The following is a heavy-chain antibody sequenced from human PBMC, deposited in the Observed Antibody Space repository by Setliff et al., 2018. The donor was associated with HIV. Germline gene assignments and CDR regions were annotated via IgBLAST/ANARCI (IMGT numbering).Heavy chain of an antibody. CDR2: FDPQDGET. V-gene: IGHV1-24*01. CDR3: ARDDHYHDSGSLYSDWYFDL. J-gene: IGHJ2*01. D-gene: IGHD3-10*01. Sequence: GASVKVSCKVSGYTLTEVSMHWVRQAPKKGLEWMGYFDPQDGETVHAQKFQGRVTLTEDTSTDTADMELSSLRSEDTAVYYCARDDHYHDSGSLYSDWYFDLWGRGTLVTVSS. CDR1: GYTLTEVS.